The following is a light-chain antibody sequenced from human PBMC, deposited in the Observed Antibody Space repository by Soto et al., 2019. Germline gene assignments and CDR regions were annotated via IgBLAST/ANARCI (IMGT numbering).Light chain of an antibody. CDR2: LGS. CDR1: QSLLHSNGYNY. Sequence: DIVMTQSPLSLPVTPGEPASISCRSSQSLLHSNGYNYLDWYLQKPGQSPQLLIYLGSNRASGGHDWFSGSGSGTDFTLKISRVEAEDVGVYYCMQALQTPPYTFGQGTKLEIK. J-gene: IGKJ2*01. V-gene: IGKV2-28*01. CDR3: MQALQTPPYT.